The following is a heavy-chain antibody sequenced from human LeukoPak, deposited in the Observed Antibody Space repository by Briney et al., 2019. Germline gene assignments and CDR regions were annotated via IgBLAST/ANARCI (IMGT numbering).Heavy chain of an antibody. CDR3: ARVGGYSNRSELQY. D-gene: IGHD6-13*01. Sequence: ASVKVSCKASGYTFTGYYMHWVRQAPGQGLEWMGWINPNSGGTSYAQKFQGRVTMTRDTSTSTVYMELSSLRSEDTAVYYCARVGGYSNRSELQYWGQGTLVTVSS. CDR2: INPNSGGT. CDR1: GYTFTGYY. V-gene: IGHV1-2*02. J-gene: IGHJ1*01.